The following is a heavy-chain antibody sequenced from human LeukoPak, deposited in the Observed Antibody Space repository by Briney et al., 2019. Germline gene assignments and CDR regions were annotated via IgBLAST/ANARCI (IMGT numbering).Heavy chain of an antibody. CDR3: AREAYSGSYYRY. CDR1: GFTFSRYP. D-gene: IGHD1-26*01. V-gene: IGHV3-30-3*01. Sequence: GGSLRLSCAASGFTFSRYPMHWVRQAPGKGLEWVAVVSYDGSIKSYADSVKGRFTISRDNSKNTLYLQMNSLRAEDTAVYYCAREAYSGSYYRYWGQGTLVTVSS. CDR2: VSYDGSIK. J-gene: IGHJ4*02.